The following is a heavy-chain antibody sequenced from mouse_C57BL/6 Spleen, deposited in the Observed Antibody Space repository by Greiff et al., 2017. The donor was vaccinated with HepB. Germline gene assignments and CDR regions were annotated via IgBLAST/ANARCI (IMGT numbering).Heavy chain of an antibody. Sequence: VKLMESGPGLVAPSQSLSITCTVSGFSLTSYGVHWVRQPPGKGLEWLVVIWSDGSTTYNSALKSRLSISKDNSKSQVFLKMNSLQTDDTAMYYCARHGNYSNYWYFDVWGTGTTVTVSS. J-gene: IGHJ1*03. CDR1: GFSLTSYG. D-gene: IGHD2-5*01. V-gene: IGHV2-6-1*01. CDR3: ARHGNYSNYWYFDV. CDR2: IWSDGST.